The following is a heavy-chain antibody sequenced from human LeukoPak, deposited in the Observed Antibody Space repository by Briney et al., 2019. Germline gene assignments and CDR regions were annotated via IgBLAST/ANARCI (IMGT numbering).Heavy chain of an antibody. CDR3: ARGQKTTVTEFLCDI. D-gene: IGHD4-17*01. V-gene: IGHV4-34*01. Sequence: PSETLSLTCAVYGGSFSGYYWSWIRQPPGKGLEWIGEINHSGSTNYNPSLKSRVTISVDTSKNQFSLKLSSVTAADTAVYYCARGQKTTVTEFLCDIWGQGTMVTVSS. CDR2: INHSGST. J-gene: IGHJ3*02. CDR1: GGSFSGYY.